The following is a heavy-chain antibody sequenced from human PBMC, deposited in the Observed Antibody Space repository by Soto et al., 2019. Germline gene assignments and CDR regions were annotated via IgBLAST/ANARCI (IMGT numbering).Heavy chain of an antibody. CDR3: ARGGLIRGVLYS. CDR2: INHSGST. V-gene: IGHV4-34*01. D-gene: IGHD3-10*01. Sequence: QVQLQQWGAGLLKPSETLSLTCAVYDGSSNNYYWSWIRQPPGKGLEWIGEINHSGSTNYNASLKSRVTISEDTSKKQFSLELRFVTAADTAVYYCARGGLIRGVLYSWGQGTLVTVSS. CDR1: DGSSNNYY. J-gene: IGHJ4*02.